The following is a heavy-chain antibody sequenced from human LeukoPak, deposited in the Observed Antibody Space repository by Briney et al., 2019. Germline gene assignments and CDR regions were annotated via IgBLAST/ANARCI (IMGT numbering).Heavy chain of an antibody. D-gene: IGHD3-10*01. CDR3: AKDQDRGINLGRYNWFDP. J-gene: IGHJ5*02. CDR2: ITGSGGST. CDR1: GFTFSSYT. V-gene: IGHV3-23*01. Sequence: PGGSLRLSCAASGFTFSSYTMNWVRQSPGKGLEWVSAITGSGGSTYYADSVKGRFTISRDNSKNTLYLQMNSLRAEDTAVYYCAKDQDRGINLGRYNWFDPWGQGTLVTVSS.